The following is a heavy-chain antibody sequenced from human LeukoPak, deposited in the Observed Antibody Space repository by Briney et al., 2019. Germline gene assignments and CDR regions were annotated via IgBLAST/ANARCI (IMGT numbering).Heavy chain of an antibody. CDR3: AVNSTKHTFDI. CDR1: GVSISSYY. D-gene: IGHD5/OR15-5a*01. V-gene: IGHV4-59*08. Sequence: SETLSLTCTVSGVSISSYYWSWIRQPPGKGLEWIGYIFYSGNTIYNPSLRSRVTISADTSKNHFSLRLRSVTAADTAVYYCAVNSTKHTFDIWGQGTMVTVSS. J-gene: IGHJ3*02. CDR2: IFYSGNT.